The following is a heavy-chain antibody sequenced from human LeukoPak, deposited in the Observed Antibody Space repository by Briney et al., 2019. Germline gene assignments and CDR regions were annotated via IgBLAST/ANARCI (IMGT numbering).Heavy chain of an antibody. CDR2: ISDFGGTT. Sequence: GGSLRLSCAASGFTFNDYHMSWVRQAPGKGLEWVSGISDFGGTTYYAGSVRGRSTISRNNSKNTMSFQMNSLRAEDTAVYYCARGLYSYVYWGQGILVTVSS. J-gene: IGHJ4*02. V-gene: IGHV3-23*01. CDR1: GFTFNDYH. CDR3: ARGLYSYVY. D-gene: IGHD3-10*02.